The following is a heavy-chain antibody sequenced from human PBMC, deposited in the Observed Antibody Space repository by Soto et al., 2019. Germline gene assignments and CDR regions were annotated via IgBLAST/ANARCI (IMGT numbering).Heavy chain of an antibody. CDR2: IYWNDDK. CDR1: GFSLSTSGVG. J-gene: IGHJ4*02. Sequence: QITLKESGPTLVKPTQTLTLTCTFSGFSLSTSGVGVGWIRQPPGKALEWLALIYWNDDKRYSPSLKSRLTITKDTSKNQVVLTITNMDPVDTATYYCAHRPPRREAADYFYYWGQGTLVTVSS. CDR3: AHRPPRREAADYFYY. V-gene: IGHV2-5*01. D-gene: IGHD6-13*01.